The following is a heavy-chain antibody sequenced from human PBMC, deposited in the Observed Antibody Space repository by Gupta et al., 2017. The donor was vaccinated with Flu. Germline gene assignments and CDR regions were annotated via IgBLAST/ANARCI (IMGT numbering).Heavy chain of an antibody. D-gene: IGHD2-21*02. CDR2: VYHRGCT. V-gene: IGHV4-61*02. CDR1: GDSISSGTHY. J-gene: IGHJ5*02. Sequence: QVQLQESGPGLVKPSQTLSLPCTVSGDSISSGTHYWSGIRQPAGKGLEWVGRVYHRGCTNYNPSLKSRVTISVDTSKNQFSLKLSSVTTADTAVYYCARTDCGGDCYSSGELNWFDPWGQGTLVTISS. CDR3: ARTDCGGDCYSSGELNWFDP.